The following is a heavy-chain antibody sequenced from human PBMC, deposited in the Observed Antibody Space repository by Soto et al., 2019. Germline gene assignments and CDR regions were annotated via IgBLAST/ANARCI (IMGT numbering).Heavy chain of an antibody. D-gene: IGHD3-10*01. V-gene: IGHV1-69*12. J-gene: IGHJ5*02. Sequence: QVQLVQSVAEVKKPGSSVKVACKASGGTFSSYAISWVRQAPGQGLEWMGGIIPIFGTANYAQKFQGRVTVTADESMSTAYMEFSRLRSEDTAVYYCARGRYWFDPWGQGTLVTVCS. CDR1: GGTFSSYA. CDR3: ARGRYWFDP. CDR2: IIPIFGTA.